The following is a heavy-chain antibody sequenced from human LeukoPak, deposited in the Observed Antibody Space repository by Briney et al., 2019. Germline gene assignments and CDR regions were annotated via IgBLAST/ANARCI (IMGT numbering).Heavy chain of an antibody. D-gene: IGHD5-12*01. CDR1: GGSISSYY. J-gene: IGHJ6*02. V-gene: IGHV4-59*01. CDR3: ARLRGGYVYGMDV. CDR2: IYYSGST. Sequence: PSETLSLTCTVSGGSISSYYWSWIRQPPGKGLEWIGYIYYSGSTNYNPSLKSRVTISVDTSKNQFSLKLSSVTAADTAVYYGARLRGGYVYGMDVWGQGTTVTVSS.